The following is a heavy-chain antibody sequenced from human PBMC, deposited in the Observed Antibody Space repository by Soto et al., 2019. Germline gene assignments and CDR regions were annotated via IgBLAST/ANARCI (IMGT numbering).Heavy chain of an antibody. CDR1: GFTFSSYS. CDR3: ARGGRAMVKSDFDY. Sequence: GGSLRLSCAASGFTFSSYSMNWVRQAPGKGLEWVSSISSSSSYIYYADSVKGRFTISRDNAKNSLYLQMNSLRAEDTAVYYCARGGRAMVKSDFDYWGQGTLVTVSS. J-gene: IGHJ4*02. D-gene: IGHD5-18*01. V-gene: IGHV3-21*01. CDR2: ISSSSSYI.